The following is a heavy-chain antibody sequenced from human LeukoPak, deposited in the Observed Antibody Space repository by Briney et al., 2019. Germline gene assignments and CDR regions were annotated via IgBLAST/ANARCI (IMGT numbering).Heavy chain of an antibody. Sequence: SQTLSLTCAVSGGSISSGGYSWSRIRQPPGKGLEWIGYIYHSGSTYYNPSLKSRVTISVDRSKNQFSLKLSSVTAADTAVYYCARGSKDQLPLFDYWGQGTLVTVSS. J-gene: IGHJ4*02. V-gene: IGHV4-30-2*01. CDR3: ARGSKDQLPLFDY. CDR1: GGSISSGGYS. CDR2: IYHSGST. D-gene: IGHD2-2*01.